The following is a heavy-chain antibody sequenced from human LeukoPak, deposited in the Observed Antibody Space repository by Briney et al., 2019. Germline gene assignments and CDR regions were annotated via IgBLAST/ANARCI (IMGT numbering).Heavy chain of an antibody. CDR3: ARDVVRGVYGMDV. CDR1: GFTFSSYE. J-gene: IGHJ6*04. V-gene: IGHV3-48*03. D-gene: IGHD3-10*01. Sequence: GGSLRLSCAASGFTFSSYEMNWVRQAPGKGLEWVSYISSSGSTIYYADSVKGRLTISRDNAKNSLYLQMNSLRAEDTAVYYCARDVVRGVYGMDVWGKGTTVTVSS. CDR2: ISSSGSTI.